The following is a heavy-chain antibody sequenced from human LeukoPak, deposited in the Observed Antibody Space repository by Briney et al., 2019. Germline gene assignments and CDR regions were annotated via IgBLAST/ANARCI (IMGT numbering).Heavy chain of an antibody. Sequence: GGSLRLSCAASGFTFSSYAMTWVRQAPGKGLDWVSGISGSGGSTYYADSVKGRFTISRDNSKNTLFLQMNSLRPDDTAVYYCAKRGHYSINWYHYFDYWGQGTLVTVSS. CDR1: GFTFSSYA. CDR2: ISGSGGST. J-gene: IGHJ4*02. D-gene: IGHD6-13*01. V-gene: IGHV3-23*01. CDR3: AKRGHYSINWYHYFDY.